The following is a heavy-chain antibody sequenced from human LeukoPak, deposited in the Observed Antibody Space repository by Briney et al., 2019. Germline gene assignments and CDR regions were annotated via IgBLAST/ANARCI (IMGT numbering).Heavy chain of an antibody. J-gene: IGHJ4*02. Sequence: SETLSLTCDVSGFSISLGYYWVWIRQPAGQGLEWIGSIHPSGAAFYNSSLNSRITMTIDAPKNQFSLRLSLVTAVDTAVYFCATERERRITDWGQGTLVTVSS. CDR1: GFSISLGYY. D-gene: IGHD1-1*01. V-gene: IGHV4-38-2*02. CDR2: IHPSGAA. CDR3: ATERERRITD.